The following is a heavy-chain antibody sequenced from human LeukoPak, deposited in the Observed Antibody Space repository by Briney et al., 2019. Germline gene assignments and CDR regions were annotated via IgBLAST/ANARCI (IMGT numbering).Heavy chain of an antibody. CDR2: IYHSGST. D-gene: IGHD3-16*01. CDR1: GYSISSGYY. CDR3: ARSGGGSPFDY. V-gene: IGHV4-38-2*02. J-gene: IGHJ4*02. Sequence: SETPSLTCTVSGYSISSGYYWGWIRQPPGKGLEWIGSIYHSGSTYYNPSLKSRVTISVDTSKNQFSLKLSSVTAADTAVYYCARSGGGSPFDYWGQGTLVTVSS.